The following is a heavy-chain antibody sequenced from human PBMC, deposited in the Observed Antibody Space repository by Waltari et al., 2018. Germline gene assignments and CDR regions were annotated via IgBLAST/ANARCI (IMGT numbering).Heavy chain of an antibody. CDR3: AIVVDTAMVVAFDI. Sequence: QLQLQESGPGLVKPSETLSLTCTVSGGSISSSSYYWGWIRQPPGKGLEWIGSIYYSGSTSYNPSLKSRVTISVDTSKDQFSLKLSSVTAADTAVYYCAIVVDTAMVVAFDIWGPGTMVTVSS. CDR1: GGSISSSSYY. D-gene: IGHD5-18*01. J-gene: IGHJ3*02. CDR2: IYYSGST. V-gene: IGHV4-39*01.